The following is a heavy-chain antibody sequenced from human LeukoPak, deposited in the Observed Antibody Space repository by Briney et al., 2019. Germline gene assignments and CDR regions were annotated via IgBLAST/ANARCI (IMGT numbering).Heavy chain of an antibody. D-gene: IGHD3-10*01. V-gene: IGHV5-51*01. J-gene: IGHJ4*02. Sequence: GESLKISCKGSGYSFTNYWIGWVRQMPGKGLEWMGIIYPGDSDTTYSPSFQGQVTISADKSICTAYLQWSSLKASDTVMYYCARTYGSGSYNFDYWGQGTLVTVSS. CDR3: ARTYGSGSYNFDY. CDR2: IYPGDSDT. CDR1: GYSFTNYW.